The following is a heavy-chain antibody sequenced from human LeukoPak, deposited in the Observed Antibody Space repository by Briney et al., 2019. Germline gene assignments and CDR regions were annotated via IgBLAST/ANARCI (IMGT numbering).Heavy chain of an antibody. D-gene: IGHD3-22*01. J-gene: IGHJ5*02. CDR2: TSASGST. V-gene: IGHV4-4*07. CDR1: GGSISSYY. CDR3: ARPYYYDSRIDP. Sequence: SETLSLTCNVSGGSISSYYWTWTRQSAGKGLEWIGRTSASGSTNYNPSLKSRVTVSVDTSNNHFSLNLSSVTAADTAVYYCARPYYYDSRIDPWGQGILVTVSS.